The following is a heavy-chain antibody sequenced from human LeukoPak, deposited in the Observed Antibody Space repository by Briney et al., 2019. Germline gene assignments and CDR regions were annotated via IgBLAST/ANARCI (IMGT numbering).Heavy chain of an antibody. CDR2: ISGSGGST. J-gene: IGHJ4*02. CDR1: GFTFSSYA. Sequence: GGSLRLSCAASGFTFSSYAMSWVRQAPEKGLEWVSAISGSGGSTYYADSVKGRFAISRDNSKNTLYLQMNSLRAEDTAVYYCARASDFGELPFDYWGQGTLVTVSS. D-gene: IGHD3-10*01. CDR3: ARASDFGELPFDY. V-gene: IGHV3-23*01.